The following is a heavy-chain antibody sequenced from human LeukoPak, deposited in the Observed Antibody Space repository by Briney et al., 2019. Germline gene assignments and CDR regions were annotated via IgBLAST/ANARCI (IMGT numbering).Heavy chain of an antibody. Sequence: GESLKTSCNGSGYSFTSYWNGWGRQMPGKGVEWMGIIYPCGYDTRYSPSFQGQVTSQADKPTGTAYLQWSSRKASDSAMCYCARLRGIFRVTENWFDPWRQETVDSVPS. CDR2: IYPCGYDT. CDR1: GYSFTSYW. CDR3: ARLRGIFRVTENWFDP. D-gene: IGHD3-3*01. J-gene: IGHJ5*02. V-gene: IGHV5-51*01.